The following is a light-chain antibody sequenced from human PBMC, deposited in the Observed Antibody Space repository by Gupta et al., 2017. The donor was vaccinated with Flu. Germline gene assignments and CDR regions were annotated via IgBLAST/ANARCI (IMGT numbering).Light chain of an antibody. CDR1: QSVLYSSNNKNY. CDR3: QQYDSTPET. J-gene: IGKJ1*01. CDR2: WAS. Sequence: DLVMTQSPDSLAVSLGERATINCKSSQSVLYSSNNKNYLAWYQQKPRQPPKLLIYWASTRESGVPDRFSGSGSRTDFTLTISSLQAEDVAVYYCQQYDSTPETFGQGTKVEIK. V-gene: IGKV4-1*01.